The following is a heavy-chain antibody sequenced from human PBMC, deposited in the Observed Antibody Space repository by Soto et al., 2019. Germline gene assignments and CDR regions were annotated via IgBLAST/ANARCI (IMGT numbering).Heavy chain of an antibody. CDR1: GFTFDDYA. V-gene: IGHV3-9*01. D-gene: IGHD3-16*02. Sequence: GGSLRLSCAASGFTFDDYAMHWVRQAPGKGLEWVSGISWNSGSIGYADSVKGRFTISRDNAKNSLYLQMNSLRAEDTALYYCAKDSGYDYIWGSYRYSHFDYWGQGTLVTVSS. CDR3: AKDSGYDYIWGSYRYSHFDY. CDR2: ISWNSGSI. J-gene: IGHJ4*02.